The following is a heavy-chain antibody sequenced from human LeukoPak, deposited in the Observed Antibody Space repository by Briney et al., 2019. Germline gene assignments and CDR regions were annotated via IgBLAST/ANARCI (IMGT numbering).Heavy chain of an antibody. Sequence: GGSLRLSCAASGFTFSSYAMSWVRQAPGKGLEWVSVIYSGGSTYYADSVKGRFTISRDNSKNTLYLQMNSLRAEDTAVYYCARDRITMVRGVTYYYGMDVWGQGTTVTVSS. CDR2: IYSGGST. CDR1: GFTFSSYA. V-gene: IGHV3-53*01. CDR3: ARDRITMVRGVTYYYGMDV. D-gene: IGHD3-10*01. J-gene: IGHJ6*02.